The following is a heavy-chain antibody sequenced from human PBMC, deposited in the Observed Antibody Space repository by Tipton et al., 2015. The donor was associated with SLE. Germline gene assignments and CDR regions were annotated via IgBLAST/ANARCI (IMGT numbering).Heavy chain of an antibody. D-gene: IGHD1-26*01. CDR1: GGSSSGYY. CDR3: ARGGLGVSYYYYMDV. J-gene: IGHJ6*03. V-gene: IGHV4-34*01. Sequence: TLSLTCAVSGGSSSGYYWTWIRQPPGKGLEWIGDINHGGSTNHNPSLKSRVTFSIDASKNQFSLKLSSVSAADTAVYYCARGGLGVSYYYYMDVWGKGTTVTVSS. CDR2: INHGGST.